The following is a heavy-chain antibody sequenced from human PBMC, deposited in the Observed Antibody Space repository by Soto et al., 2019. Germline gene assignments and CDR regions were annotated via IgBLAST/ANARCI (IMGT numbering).Heavy chain of an antibody. V-gene: IGHV4-39*01. J-gene: IGHJ6*02. CDR1: GPSIRGSSYY. Sequence: AATLSLNSTVPGPSIRGSSYYWGWIRQPPGKGLEWIGSIYYSGSTYYNPSLKSRVTISVDTSKNQFSLKLSSVTAADTAVYYCARLVPSYYYGMDVWGQGTTVS. D-gene: IGHD3-10*01. CDR3: ARLVPSYYYGMDV. CDR2: IYYSGST.